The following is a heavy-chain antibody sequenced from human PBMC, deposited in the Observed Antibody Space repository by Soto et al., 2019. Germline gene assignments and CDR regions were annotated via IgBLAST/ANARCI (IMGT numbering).Heavy chain of an antibody. CDR1: GGSFSGYY. CDR2: INHSGST. J-gene: IGHJ6*02. D-gene: IGHD3-10*01. V-gene: IGHV4-34*01. Sequence: SETLSLTCAVYGGSFSGYYWSWIRQPPGKELEWIGEINHSGSTNYNPSLKSRVTISVDTSKNQFSLKLSSVTAADTAVYYCARGRLWFDYYYYGMDVWGQGTTVTVSS. CDR3: ARGRLWFDYYYYGMDV.